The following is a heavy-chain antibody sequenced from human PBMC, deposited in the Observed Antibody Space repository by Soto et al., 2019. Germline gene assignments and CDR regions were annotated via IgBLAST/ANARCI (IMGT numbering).Heavy chain of an antibody. Sequence: EVQLLESGGGLVQPGGSLRLSCAASGFTFSSYAMGWVRQAPGKGLDWVSAISGSGESTYYADSVKGRFTISRDNSKNPLYLQMNGLRAEDTAVYYCAKFLGFRQFDYWGQGTLVTVSS. CDR2: ISGSGEST. V-gene: IGHV3-23*01. J-gene: IGHJ4*02. CDR1: GFTFSSYA. CDR3: AKFLGFRQFDY.